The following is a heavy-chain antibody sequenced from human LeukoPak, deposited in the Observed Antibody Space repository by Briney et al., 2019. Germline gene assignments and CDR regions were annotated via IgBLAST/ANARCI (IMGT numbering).Heavy chain of an antibody. CDR2: ISWNSGSI. CDR1: GFTFDDYA. CDR3: AKANYDYDSSGYYSKFDY. D-gene: IGHD3-22*01. V-gene: IGHV3-9*01. J-gene: IGHJ4*02. Sequence: GGSLRLSCAASGFTFDDYAMHWARQAPGKGLEWVSGISWNSGSIGYADPVKGRFTISRDNAKNSLYLQMNSLRAEDTALYYCAKANYDYDSSGYYSKFDYWGQGTLVTVSS.